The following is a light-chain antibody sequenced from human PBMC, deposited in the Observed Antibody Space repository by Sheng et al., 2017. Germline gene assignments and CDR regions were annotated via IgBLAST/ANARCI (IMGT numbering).Light chain of an antibody. CDR3: QVWDSSSDHYV. CDR2: DDR. J-gene: IGLJ1*01. Sequence: SYELTQPPSLSVAPGQTARITCGGKYILEVKVVHWYQQQPGQAPVLVVYDDRDRPSGIPERFSGSNSGNTATLTISRVEAGDEADYYCQVWDSSSDHYVFGTGTKVTVL. CDR1: YILEVKV. V-gene: IGLV3-21*02.